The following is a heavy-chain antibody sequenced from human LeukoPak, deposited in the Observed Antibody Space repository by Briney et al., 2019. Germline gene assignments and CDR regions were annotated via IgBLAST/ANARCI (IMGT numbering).Heavy chain of an antibody. Sequence: GGSLRLSCAASGFTFSSYWMHWVRQAPGKGLVWVSRINSDGSSTSYADSVKGRFTISRDNAKNTLYLQMNSLRAEDTAVYYCAKTPKYMVVLYYFDYWGQGTLVTVSS. J-gene: IGHJ4*02. CDR1: GFTFSSYW. V-gene: IGHV3-74*01. CDR3: AKTPKYMVVLYYFDY. D-gene: IGHD2-21*01. CDR2: INSDGSST.